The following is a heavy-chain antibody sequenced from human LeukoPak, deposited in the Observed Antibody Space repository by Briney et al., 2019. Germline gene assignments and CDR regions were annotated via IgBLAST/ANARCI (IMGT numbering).Heavy chain of an antibody. D-gene: IGHD2-2*01. CDR2: ISSSSTYI. CDR1: GFTFSDYS. V-gene: IGHV3-21*06. Sequence: GGSLRLSCAASGFTFSDYSMNWVRQAPGKGLEWVSSISSSSTYIFYADSVKGRFTISRDNAKNSLYLQMNSLRAEDTAVYYCARDHYMVVVPAAGVFDIWGQGTMVPVSS. CDR3: ARDHYMVVVPAAGVFDI. J-gene: IGHJ3*02.